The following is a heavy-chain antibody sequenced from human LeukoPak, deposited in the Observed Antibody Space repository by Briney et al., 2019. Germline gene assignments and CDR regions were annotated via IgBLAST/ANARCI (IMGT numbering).Heavy chain of an antibody. V-gene: IGHV1-69*13. CDR3: ARDQNILTGYYLNDAFDI. D-gene: IGHD3-9*01. J-gene: IGHJ3*02. CDR1: GGTFSSYA. CDR2: IIPIFGTA. Sequence: GASVKVSCKASGGTFSSYAISWVRQAPGQGLEWMGGIIPIFGTANYAQKFQGRVTITADESTSIAYMELSSLRSEDTAVYYCARDQNILTGYYLNDAFDIWGQGTMVTVSS.